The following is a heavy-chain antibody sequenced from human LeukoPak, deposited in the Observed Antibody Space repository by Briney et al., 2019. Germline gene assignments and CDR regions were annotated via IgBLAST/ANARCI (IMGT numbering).Heavy chain of an antibody. CDR1: GFTFDTYW. Sequence: GGSLRLSCAASGFTFDTYWMSWLRQAPGKGLEWVANINQDGSERNYVDSVKGRFTISRDNAKNSLYLQMNSLRAEDTAVYYCARKKYYYDTSDLGWFDPWGQGTLVAVSS. CDR3: ARKKYYYDTSDLGWFDP. J-gene: IGHJ5*02. CDR2: INQDGSER. D-gene: IGHD3-22*01. V-gene: IGHV3-7*01.